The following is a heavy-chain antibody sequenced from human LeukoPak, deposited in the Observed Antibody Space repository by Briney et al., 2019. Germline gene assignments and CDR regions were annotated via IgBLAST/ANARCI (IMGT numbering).Heavy chain of an antibody. V-gene: IGHV4-39*01. Sequence: SETLSLTCTVSGGSIRSSYYYWGWIRQPPGKGLEWIGSIYDSGNTYYNPSLKSRVTISVDTSKNQFSLKLSSVTAADTAVYYCARQPTGDFYVFDIWGQGTMVTVSS. CDR3: ARQPTGDFYVFDI. CDR1: GGSIRSSYYY. CDR2: IYDSGNT. J-gene: IGHJ3*02. D-gene: IGHD7-27*01.